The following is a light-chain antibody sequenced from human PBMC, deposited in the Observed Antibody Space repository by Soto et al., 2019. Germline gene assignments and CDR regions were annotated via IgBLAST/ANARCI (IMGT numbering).Light chain of an antibody. V-gene: IGKV3-11*01. J-gene: IGKJ4*01. Sequence: EIVLTQSPATLSLSPGERATLSCRASQSVSSSLAWYQQKPGQTPRLLISDASNRATGIPARFSGSGSGTDFTLTISSLEPEDFAVYYCQQRGSWPLTFGGGTRVDVK. CDR3: QQRGSWPLT. CDR1: QSVSSS. CDR2: DAS.